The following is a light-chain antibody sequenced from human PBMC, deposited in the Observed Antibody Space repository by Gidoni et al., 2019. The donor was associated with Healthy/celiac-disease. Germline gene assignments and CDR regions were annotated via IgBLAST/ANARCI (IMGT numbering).Light chain of an antibody. CDR3: SSYTSSSFYV. CDR2: EVS. CDR1: SSDVGGYNY. Sequence: QSALTQPASVSGSPGQSITISCTGTSSDVGGYNYVSWYQQHPGKAPKLMIYEVSNRPSGVPDRFSGSKPGNTASLTISGLQAEDEADYYCSSYTSSSFYVFGTGTKVTVL. V-gene: IGLV2-14*01. J-gene: IGLJ1*01.